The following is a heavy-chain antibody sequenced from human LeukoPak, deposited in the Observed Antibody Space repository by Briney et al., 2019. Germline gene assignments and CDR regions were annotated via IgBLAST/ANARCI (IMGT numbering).Heavy chain of an antibody. CDR2: ISSSSSYI. D-gene: IGHD1-26*01. Sequence: GGSLRLSCGASGFTFSSYSMNWVRQAPGKGLEWVSSISSSSSYIYYADSVEGRFTISRDNAKNSLYLQMNSLRAEDTAVYYCARDLMGATHYFQHWGQGTLVTVSS. CDR1: GFTFSSYS. CDR3: ARDLMGATHYFQH. V-gene: IGHV3-21*01. J-gene: IGHJ1*01.